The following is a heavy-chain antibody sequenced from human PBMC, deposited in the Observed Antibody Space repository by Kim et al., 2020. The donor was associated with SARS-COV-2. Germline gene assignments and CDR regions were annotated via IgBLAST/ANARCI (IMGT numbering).Heavy chain of an antibody. CDR2: IYYSGST. Sequence: SETLSLTCTVSGGSISSYYWTWIRQPPGKGLAWIGYIYYSGSTNYNPSLKSRVTISVDTSKNQFSLKLSSVTAADTAVYYCARWRLLGIHYRHDAFDIWGQGTMVTVSS. CDR1: GGSISSYY. J-gene: IGHJ3*02. CDR3: ARWRLLGIHYRHDAFDI. D-gene: IGHD7-27*01. V-gene: IGHV4-59*01.